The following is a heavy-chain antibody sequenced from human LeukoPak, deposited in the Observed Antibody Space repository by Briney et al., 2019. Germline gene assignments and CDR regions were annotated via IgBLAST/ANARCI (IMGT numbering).Heavy chain of an antibody. CDR1: GFTVSSNY. CDR2: IYSGGSA. D-gene: IGHD3-22*01. V-gene: IGHV3-53*01. J-gene: IGHJ4*02. Sequence: GGSLRLSCVASGFTVSSNYMSWVRQAPGKGLEWVSVIYSGGSAYYADSVKGRFTISRDNSKNTLYPQMNSLRAEDTAVYYCACSSGYYYIVYWGQGTLVTVSS. CDR3: ACSSGYYYIVY.